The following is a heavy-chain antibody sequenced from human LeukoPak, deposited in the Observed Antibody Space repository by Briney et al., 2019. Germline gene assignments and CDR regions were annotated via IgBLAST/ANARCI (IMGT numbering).Heavy chain of an antibody. V-gene: IGHV3-30*04. CDR1: GFTFSSYA. CDR3: ARGEDSSGTGRGVGAFDI. D-gene: IGHD3-22*01. Sequence: GGSLRLSCAASGFTFSSYAMHWVRQAPGKGLEWVAVISYDGSNKYYADSVKGRFTISRDNSKNTLYLQMNSLRAEDTAVYYCARGEDSSGTGRGVGAFDIWGQGTMVTVSS. CDR2: ISYDGSNK. J-gene: IGHJ3*02.